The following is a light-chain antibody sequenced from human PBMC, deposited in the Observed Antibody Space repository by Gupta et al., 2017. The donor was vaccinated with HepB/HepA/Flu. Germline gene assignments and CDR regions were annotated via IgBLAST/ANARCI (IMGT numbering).Light chain of an antibody. CDR2: EVS. J-gene: IGLJ1*01. CDR1: SSDVGSYNL. V-gene: IGLV2-23*02. CDR3: CSYADASSLYV. Sequence: QSALTQPASVSGSPGQSIPISCTGTSSDVGSYNLVSWYQQQPGKATKLMIFEVSKRPSGISYRFSGSKSGSTASLTISGLQAEDEGDYYCCSYADASSLYVFGSGTKVTVL.